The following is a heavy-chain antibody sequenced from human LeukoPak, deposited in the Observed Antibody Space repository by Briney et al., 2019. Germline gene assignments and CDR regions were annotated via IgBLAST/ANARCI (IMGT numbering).Heavy chain of an antibody. CDR1: GGSISSGGHY. CDR3: ARGNYGDYVGY. J-gene: IGHJ4*02. V-gene: IGHV4-31*03. D-gene: IGHD4-17*01. CDR2: IYYSGST. Sequence: PSETLSLTCTVSGGSISSGGHYWSWIRQHPGKGLEWIGYIYYSGSTYYNPSLKSRVTISVDTSKNQFSLKLSSVTAADTAVYYCARGNYGDYVGYWGQGTLVTVSS.